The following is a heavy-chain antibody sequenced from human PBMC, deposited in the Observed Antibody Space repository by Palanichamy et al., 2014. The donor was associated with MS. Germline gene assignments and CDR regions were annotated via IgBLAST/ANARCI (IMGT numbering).Heavy chain of an antibody. D-gene: IGHD3-10*01. CDR1: GFTFNTYG. CDR2: ISYDGSNK. Sequence: QVQLVESGGGVVQPGRSLRLSCAASGFTFNTYGIHWVRQAPGKGLEWVAVISYDGSNKYYGDSVKGRSTISRDNSKNTVYLQMNSLRAEDTAAYYCARDRDLLALDYWGQGTLVTVSS. V-gene: IGHV3-33*08. CDR3: ARDRDLLALDY. J-gene: IGHJ4*02.